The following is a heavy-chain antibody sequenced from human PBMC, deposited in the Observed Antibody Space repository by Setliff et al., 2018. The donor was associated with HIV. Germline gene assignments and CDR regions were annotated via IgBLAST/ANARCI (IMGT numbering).Heavy chain of an antibody. D-gene: IGHD3-22*01. CDR1: GCSISSDYY. V-gene: IGHV4-38-2*02. J-gene: IGHJ4*02. CDR2: IYHSGST. Sequence: PSETLSLTCTVSGCSISSDYYGGWIRQPPGKGLEWIGSIYHSGSTYYNPSLQSRVTMAVDTSKNQFSLKLSSVTAADTAVYYCASYYGADEPSYYFDFWGQGTQVTVSS. CDR3: ASYYGADEPSYYFDF.